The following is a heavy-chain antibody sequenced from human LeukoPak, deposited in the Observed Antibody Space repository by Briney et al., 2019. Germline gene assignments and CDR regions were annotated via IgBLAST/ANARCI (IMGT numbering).Heavy chain of an antibody. V-gene: IGHV3-21*01. D-gene: IGHD3-10*01. CDR1: RLIFSTYG. J-gene: IGHJ6*02. CDR2: ISSGSSYI. CDR3: AKGLNYYGSGRGDTEDV. Sequence: GGSLRLSCAASRLIFSTYGMNWVRQAPGKGLEWVSSISSGSSYIYYADSVKGRFTISRDNAKNSLYLQMNSLRAEDTAVYYCAKGLNYYGSGRGDTEDVWGQGTTVIVSS.